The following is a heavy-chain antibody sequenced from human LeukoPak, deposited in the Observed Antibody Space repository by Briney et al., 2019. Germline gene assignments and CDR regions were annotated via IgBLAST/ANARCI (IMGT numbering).Heavy chain of an antibody. V-gene: IGHV4-59*01. J-gene: IGHJ4*02. CDR1: GGSISSYY. CDR3: ARVRGGWFFDY. CDR2: IYYSGST. D-gene: IGHD6-19*01. Sequence: PSETLSLTCTVPGGSISSYYWSWIRQPPGKGLEWIGYIYYSGSTNYNPSLKSRVTISVDTSKNQFSLKLSSVTAADTAVYYCARVRGGWFFDYWGQGTLVTVSS.